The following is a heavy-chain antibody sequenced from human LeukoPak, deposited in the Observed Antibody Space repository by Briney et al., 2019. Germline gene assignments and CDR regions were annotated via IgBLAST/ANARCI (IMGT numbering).Heavy chain of an antibody. CDR1: GFTFSSYE. CDR2: ISASGTIT. J-gene: IGHJ4*02. CDR3: AGQLQEGFDY. V-gene: IGHV3-48*03. Sequence: GGSLRLSCAASGFTFSSYEMNWVRQAPGKGLEWISYISASGTITHYADSVEGRFTISRDNSKNSLYLQMNSLRAEDTAVYYCAGQLQEGFDYWGQGTLVTVSS. D-gene: IGHD2-2*01.